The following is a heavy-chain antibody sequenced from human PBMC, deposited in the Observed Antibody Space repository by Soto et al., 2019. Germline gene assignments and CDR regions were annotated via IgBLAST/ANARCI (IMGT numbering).Heavy chain of an antibody. Sequence: PSETLSLTCAVSGDSISSTNWWSWVRQPPGKGLDWIGEIYHSGSTNYNPSLKSRVTISVDKSKNQFSLKLSSLRSEDTAVYYCARGPIAMYYFDHWGLGTLVTVSS. D-gene: IGHD2-21*01. V-gene: IGHV4-4*02. CDR2: IYHSGST. CDR1: GDSISSTNW. J-gene: IGHJ4*02. CDR3: ARGPIAMYYFDH.